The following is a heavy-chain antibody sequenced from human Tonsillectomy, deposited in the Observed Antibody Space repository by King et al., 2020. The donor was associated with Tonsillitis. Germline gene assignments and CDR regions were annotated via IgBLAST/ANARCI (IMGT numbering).Heavy chain of an antibody. D-gene: IGHD3-22*01. J-gene: IGHJ4*02. Sequence: VQLVESGAEVKKPGASVKVSCKASGYTFTCYDINWVRQATGQGLEWMGWMNPNSGNTGYAQKVQGRVTMTRNTSISTAYMELDSLRSEDTAVYYCARVSDSSGYYYFDYWGQGTLVTVSS. V-gene: IGHV1-8*01. CDR3: ARVSDSSGYYYFDY. CDR1: GYTFTCYD. CDR2: MNPNSGNT.